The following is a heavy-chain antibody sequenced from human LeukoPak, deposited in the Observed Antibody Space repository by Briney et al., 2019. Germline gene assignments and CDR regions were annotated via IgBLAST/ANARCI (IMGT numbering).Heavy chain of an antibody. J-gene: IGHJ4*02. CDR2: IYSGGST. CDR3: ASGHVLLWFGEFY. CDR1: GFTVSSNY. D-gene: IGHD3-10*01. Sequence: GGSLRLSCAASGFTVSSNYMSWVRQAPGKGLEWVSVIYSGGSTYYADSVKGRFTISRDNSKNTLYLQMNSLRAEDTAVYYCASGHVLLWFGEFYWGQGTLVTVSS. V-gene: IGHV3-66*01.